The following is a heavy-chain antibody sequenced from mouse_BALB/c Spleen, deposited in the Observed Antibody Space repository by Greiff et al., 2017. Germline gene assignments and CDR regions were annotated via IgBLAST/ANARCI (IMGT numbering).Heavy chain of an antibody. Sequence: VQLQQSGPELVKPGASVKISCKASGYAFSSSWMNWVKQRPGQGLEWIGRIYPGDGDTNDNGKFKGKATLTADKSSSTAYMQLSSLTSVDSAVYFCARDYGSSPAWFAYWGQGTLVTVSA. CDR3: ARDYGSSPAWFAY. CDR1: GYAFSSSW. V-gene: IGHV1-82*01. D-gene: IGHD1-1*01. J-gene: IGHJ3*01. CDR2: IYPGDGDT.